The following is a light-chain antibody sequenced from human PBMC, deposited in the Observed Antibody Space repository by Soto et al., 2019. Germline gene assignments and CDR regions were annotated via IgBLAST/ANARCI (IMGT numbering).Light chain of an antibody. CDR1: QSVSSSY. CDR2: DAS. V-gene: IGKV3-20*01. Sequence: EIVLTQSPGTLSLSPGERATLSCRASQSVSSSYLAWYQQKPGQAPRLLIYDASSRTTVITDRFSGSGSGREFTLTISRLEPEDFAVYRSQQYGSSPPNTFGGGTKVEIK. J-gene: IGKJ4*01. CDR3: QQYGSSPPNT.